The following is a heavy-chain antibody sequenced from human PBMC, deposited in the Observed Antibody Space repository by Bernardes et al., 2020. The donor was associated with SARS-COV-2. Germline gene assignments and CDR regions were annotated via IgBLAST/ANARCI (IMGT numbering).Heavy chain of an antibody. CDR2: IYWDDDK. CDR3: AHSNSVVVVAAPFDY. CDR1: GFSLSTSGVG. V-gene: IGHV2-5*02. Sequence: SGSTLVKPTQTLTLTCTFSGFSLSTSGVGVGWIRQPPGKALEWLALIYWDDDKRYRPSLKSRLTITKDTSKNEVVLTMTNMDPMDTGTYYCAHSNSVVVVAAPFDYWGQGTLVTVSS. J-gene: IGHJ4*02. D-gene: IGHD2-15*01.